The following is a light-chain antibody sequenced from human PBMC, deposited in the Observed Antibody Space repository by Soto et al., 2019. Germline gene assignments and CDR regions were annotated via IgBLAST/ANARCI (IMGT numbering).Light chain of an antibody. V-gene: IGLV2-14*01. CDR3: FSYTSRTTLYV. J-gene: IGLJ1*01. Sequence: QSALTQPAAVSGSPGQSITISCTGASTDIGAYKYVSWYQQHPGNAPRLIIYEVTNRPSGISHRFSGSKSGNTASLTISGLQAEDEADYYCFSYTSRTTLYVFGTGTKVTV. CDR1: STDIGAYKY. CDR2: EVT.